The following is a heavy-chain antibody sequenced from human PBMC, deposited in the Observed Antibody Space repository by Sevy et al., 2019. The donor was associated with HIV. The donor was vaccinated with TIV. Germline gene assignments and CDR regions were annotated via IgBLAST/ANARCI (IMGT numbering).Heavy chain of an antibody. D-gene: IGHD4-4*01. J-gene: IGHJ5*02. Sequence: GSVKVSCKASGYTFTSYYMHWVRQAPGQGLERRGIINPSGGSTSYSQWFQGRVTMTRDTSTSTVYMELSSLRSEDTALYYCARDCARIYSNYPNWFDPWGQGTLVIVSS. V-gene: IGHV1-46*01. CDR1: GYTFTSYY. CDR3: ARDCARIYSNYPNWFDP. CDR2: INPSGGST.